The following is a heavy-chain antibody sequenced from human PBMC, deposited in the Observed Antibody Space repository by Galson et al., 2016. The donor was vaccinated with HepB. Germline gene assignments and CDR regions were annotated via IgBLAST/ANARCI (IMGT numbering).Heavy chain of an antibody. CDR2: IYFSGTT. CDR3: ASSSPLAPDDAFDI. D-gene: IGHD6-25*01. Sequence: LSLTCTVSGSSISTYSYYWGWIRQSPTKGLEWIGSIYFSGTTYYNPSLKSRVTISVDTSKNQISLTLSSVTAADTTVYLCASSSPLAPDDAFDIWGQGTMVIVSS. J-gene: IGHJ3*02. CDR1: GSSISTYSYY. V-gene: IGHV4-39*01.